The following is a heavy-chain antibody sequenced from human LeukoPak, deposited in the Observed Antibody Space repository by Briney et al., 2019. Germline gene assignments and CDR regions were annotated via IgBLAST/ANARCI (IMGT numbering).Heavy chain of an antibody. Sequence: GGSLRLSCAVSMLTVSRKYMSWVPQTPGKGLEGVSVIYSGGSTYYADSVKGRFTTPRDNSKNTLYLQMNSLRAEATAVYYCARAVVRADYYYYYMDVWGKGTTVTVSS. D-gene: IGHD2-15*01. CDR2: IYSGGST. CDR3: ARAVVRADYYYYYMDV. V-gene: IGHV3-53*01. J-gene: IGHJ6*03. CDR1: MLTVSRKY.